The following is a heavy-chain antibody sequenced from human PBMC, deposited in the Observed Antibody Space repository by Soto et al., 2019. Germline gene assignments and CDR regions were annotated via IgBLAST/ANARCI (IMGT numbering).Heavy chain of an antibody. V-gene: IGHV3-48*01. CDR1: GFTFRNYG. CDR3: AREKEGAGGAFDI. Sequence: GGSLRLSCAASGFTFRNYGMNWVRQAPGKGLEWVSYIGIGSSTKYYANSVKGRFTISRDNSKNTLYLQMGSLRAEDMAVYYCAREKEGAGGAFDIWGQGTMVTVSS. J-gene: IGHJ3*02. D-gene: IGHD2-15*01. CDR2: IGIGSSTK.